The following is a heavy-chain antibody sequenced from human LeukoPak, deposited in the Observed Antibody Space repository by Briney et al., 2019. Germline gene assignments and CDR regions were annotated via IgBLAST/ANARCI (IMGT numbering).Heavy chain of an antibody. V-gene: IGHV4-39*07. J-gene: IGHJ4*02. D-gene: IGHD2-2*01. CDR1: GGSISSSSYY. Sequence: SETLSLTCTVSGGSISSSSYYWGWIRQPPGKGLEWIGSIYYSGSTYYNPSLKSRVTISVDTSKNQFSLKLSSVTAADTAVYYCARRSDRNASPLRYWGQRTLVTVSS. CDR2: IYYSGST. CDR3: ARRSDRNASPLRY.